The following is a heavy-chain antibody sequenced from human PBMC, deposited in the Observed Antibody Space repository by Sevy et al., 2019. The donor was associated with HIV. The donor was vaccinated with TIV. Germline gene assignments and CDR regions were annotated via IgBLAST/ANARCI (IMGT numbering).Heavy chain of an antibody. V-gene: IGHV1-24*01. CDR1: GKTLTQLS. Sequence: ASVKVSCKVSGKTLTQLSMHWVRQAPGKGLEWMGSYDPEDDKRIYAQKFQGRVTMTEDTSTHTAYMELRILRSEDTAVYYCATTKDYYESSGSPFDYWGQGTLVTVSS. CDR2: YDPEDDKR. J-gene: IGHJ4*02. D-gene: IGHD3-22*01. CDR3: ATTKDYYESSGSPFDY.